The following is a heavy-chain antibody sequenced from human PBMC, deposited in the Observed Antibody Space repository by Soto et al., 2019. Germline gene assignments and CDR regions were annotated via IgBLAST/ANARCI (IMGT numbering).Heavy chain of an antibody. D-gene: IGHD3-10*01. CDR1: GFTFSSYE. CDR3: ARGYYGSGGLRYGMDL. Sequence: VGSLRLSCAASGFTFSSYEMNWVRQAPGKGLEWVSYISGSGSTIYYADSVKGRFTISRDNAKNSLYLQMNSLRAEDTAVYYCARGYYGSGGLRYGMDLWGQGTTVTVSS. J-gene: IGHJ6*02. CDR2: ISGSGSTI. V-gene: IGHV3-48*03.